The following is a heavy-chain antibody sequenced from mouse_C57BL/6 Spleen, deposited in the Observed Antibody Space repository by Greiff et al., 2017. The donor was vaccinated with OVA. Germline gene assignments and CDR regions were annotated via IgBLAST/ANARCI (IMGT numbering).Heavy chain of an antibody. CDR1: GYTFTSYW. D-gene: IGHD1-2*01. V-gene: IGHV1-69*01. J-gene: IGHJ2*01. Sequence: QVQLQQPGAELVMPGASVKLSCKASGYTFTSYWMHWVKQRPGQGLEWIGEIDPSDSYTNYNQKFKGKSTLTVDKSSSTAYMQLSSLTSEDSAVYYCARSPGYGVDYWGQGTTLTVSS. CDR2: IDPSDSYT. CDR3: ARSPGYGVDY.